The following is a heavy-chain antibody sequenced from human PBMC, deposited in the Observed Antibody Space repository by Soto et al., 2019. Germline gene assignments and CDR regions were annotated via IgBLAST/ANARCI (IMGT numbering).Heavy chain of an antibody. CDR1: GGTFSSYA. D-gene: IGHD2-15*01. Sequence: QVQLVQSGAEVKKPGSSVKVSCKASGGTFSSYAISWVRQAPGQGLEWIGGIIPIFGTANYAQKFQVRVTITADESTSTAYMELSSMRSEDTAVYYCAGVLALIPEKYYFDYWGQGTLVTVSS. J-gene: IGHJ4*02. V-gene: IGHV1-69*01. CDR3: AGVLALIPEKYYFDY. CDR2: IIPIFGTA.